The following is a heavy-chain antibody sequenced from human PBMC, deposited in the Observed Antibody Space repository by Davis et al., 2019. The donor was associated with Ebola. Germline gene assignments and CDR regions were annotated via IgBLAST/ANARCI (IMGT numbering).Heavy chain of an antibody. CDR3: ARKPISEGYLHYFDY. V-gene: IGHV4-59*11. D-gene: IGHD1-26*01. J-gene: IGHJ4*02. Sequence: MPSETLSLTCAVSGASIRSHYWSWIRQPPGKGLEWIGHIYYTGSSYYNPSLKSRVTMSVDTSKNQFSLNLSSVTVADTAVYYCARKPISEGYLHYFDYWGQGTLVTVSS. CDR2: IYYTGSS. CDR1: GASIRSHY.